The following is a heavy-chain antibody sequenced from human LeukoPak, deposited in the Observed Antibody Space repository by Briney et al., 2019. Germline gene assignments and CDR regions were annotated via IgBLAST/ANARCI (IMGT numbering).Heavy chain of an antibody. CDR3: ARASGYYYDSSGFDY. D-gene: IGHD3-22*01. J-gene: IGHJ4*02. CDR1: GVSISSYY. V-gene: IGHV4-59*01. Sequence: SETLSLTCTVSGVSISSYYWSWVRQPPGKGLEWIGYIYYSGSTNYNPSLKSRVTISVDTSKNQFSLKLSSVTAADTAVYYCARASGYYYDSSGFDYWGQGTLVTVSS. CDR2: IYYSGST.